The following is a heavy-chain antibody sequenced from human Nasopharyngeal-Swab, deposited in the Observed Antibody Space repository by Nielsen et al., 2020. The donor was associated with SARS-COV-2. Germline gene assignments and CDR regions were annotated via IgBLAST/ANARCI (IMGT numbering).Heavy chain of an antibody. V-gene: IGHV3-66*01. Sequence: GGSLRLSCAASGFTVSSNYISWVRQAPGKGLEWVSVIYSGGSTYYADSVKGRFTISRDKSKNTLYLQMNSLRAEDTAVYYCARDVTGTTNYYYYGMDVWGQGTTVTVSS. J-gene: IGHJ6*02. CDR3: ARDVTGTTNYYYYGMDV. D-gene: IGHD1-7*01. CDR2: IYSGGST. CDR1: GFTVSSNY.